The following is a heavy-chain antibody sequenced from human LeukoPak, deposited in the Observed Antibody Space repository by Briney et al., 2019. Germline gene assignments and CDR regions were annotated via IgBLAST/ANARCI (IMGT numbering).Heavy chain of an antibody. CDR3: ARPTYGDYGTPFDY. CDR2: IISILGTA. CDR1: GGTFSSYA. V-gene: IGHV1-69*13. Sequence: ASVKVSCKASGGTFSSYAISWVRQAPGQGLEWMGGIISILGTANYAQKFQGRVTITADESTSTAYMELSSLRSEDTAVYYCARPTYGDYGTPFDYWGQGTLVTVSS. D-gene: IGHD4-17*01. J-gene: IGHJ4*02.